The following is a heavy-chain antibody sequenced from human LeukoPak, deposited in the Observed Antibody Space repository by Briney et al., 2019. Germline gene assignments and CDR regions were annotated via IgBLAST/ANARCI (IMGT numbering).Heavy chain of an antibody. CDR3: ARKNGLDY. Sequence: SGGSLRLSCAASGFTFSTYGMHWVRQAPGKGLEWVTFIHSDGSTKYYADSVKGRFTISRDNAKNSLYLQMNSLRAEDTAVYYCARKNGLDYWGQGTLVTVSS. CDR2: IHSDGSTK. CDR1: GFTFSTYG. J-gene: IGHJ4*02. V-gene: IGHV3-30*02.